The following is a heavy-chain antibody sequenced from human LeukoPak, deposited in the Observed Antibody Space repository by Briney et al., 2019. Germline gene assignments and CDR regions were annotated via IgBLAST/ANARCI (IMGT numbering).Heavy chain of an antibody. D-gene: IGHD6-13*01. CDR2: IYSGGDT. CDR1: GFTFSSY. Sequence: PGGSLRLSCAASGFTFSSYMSWVRQAPGTGLEWVSVIYSGGDTHYAGSVKGRFTISRDNSVNTLYLQMNSLRTEDTAVYYCARAFVTAAGFFDTWGQGTLVTVSS. J-gene: IGHJ4*02. V-gene: IGHV3-66*02. CDR3: ARAFVTAAGFFDT.